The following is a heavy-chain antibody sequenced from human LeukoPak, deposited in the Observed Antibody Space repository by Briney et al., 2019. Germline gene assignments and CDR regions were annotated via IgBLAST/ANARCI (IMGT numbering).Heavy chain of an antibody. CDR1: GGSFSGYY. Sequence: SETLSLTCAVYGGSFSGYYWSWIRQPPGKGLEWIGEINHSGSTNYNPSLKSRVTTSVDTSKNQFSLKLSSVTAADTAVYYCASLQLYAFDIWGQGTMVTVSS. D-gene: IGHD6-13*01. CDR3: ASLQLYAFDI. V-gene: IGHV4-34*01. J-gene: IGHJ3*02. CDR2: INHSGST.